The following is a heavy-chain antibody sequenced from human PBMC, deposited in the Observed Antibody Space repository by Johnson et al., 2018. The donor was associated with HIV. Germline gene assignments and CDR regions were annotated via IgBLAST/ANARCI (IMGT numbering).Heavy chain of an antibody. D-gene: IGHD3/OR15-3a*01. V-gene: IGHV3-7*03. Sequence: VQLVESGGGVVRPGGSLRLSCAASGFTFSSYWMSWVRQAPGKGLEWVANIKQDGSEKYYVDSVKGRFTISRDNAKNSLYLQMNSLRGEDTAVSCCAREGLGEDAFDIWGQGTMVTVSS. CDR3: AREGLGEDAFDI. CDR2: IKQDGSEK. CDR1: GFTFSSYW. J-gene: IGHJ3*02.